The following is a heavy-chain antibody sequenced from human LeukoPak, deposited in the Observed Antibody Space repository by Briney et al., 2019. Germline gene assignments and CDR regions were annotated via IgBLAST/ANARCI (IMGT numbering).Heavy chain of an antibody. J-gene: IGHJ5*02. CDR3: VRGMKQQLVRDNWFDP. D-gene: IGHD6-13*01. V-gene: IGHV4-4*07. Sequence: SETLSLTCTVSGGSISSYYWSWTRQPAGKGLEWIGRIYTSGSTNYNPSLKSRVTISVDKSKNQFSLKLSSVTAADTAVYYCVRGMKQQLVRDNWFDPWGQGTLVTVSS. CDR1: GGSISSYY. CDR2: IYTSGST.